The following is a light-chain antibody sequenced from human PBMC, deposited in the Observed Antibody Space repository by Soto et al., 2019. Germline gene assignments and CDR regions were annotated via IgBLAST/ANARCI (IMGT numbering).Light chain of an antibody. Sequence: DIQMTQSPSTLSASVGDRVTITCRASQSISGWLAWYQQKPGKAPKLLIYDASSVQSGVPSRFSGSRSGTEFTLTISGLQPDDFETYYCQQYNSYALTFCGGTKVEIK. V-gene: IGKV1-5*01. CDR1: QSISGW. CDR2: DAS. J-gene: IGKJ4*01. CDR3: QQYNSYALT.